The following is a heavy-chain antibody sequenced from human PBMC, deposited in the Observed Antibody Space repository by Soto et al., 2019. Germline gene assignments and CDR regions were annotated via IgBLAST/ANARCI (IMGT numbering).Heavy chain of an antibody. CDR2: ISYDGSNK. D-gene: IGHD4-4*01. CDR3: AKDAYTKYYYYGMDV. V-gene: IGHV3-30*18. CDR1: GFTFSSYG. Sequence: PGGSLRLSCAASGFTFSSYGMHWVRQAPGKGLEWVAVISYDGSNKYYADSVKGRFTISRDNSKNTLYLQMNSPRVEDTAVYYCAKDAYTKYYYYGMDVWGQGTTVTVSS. J-gene: IGHJ6*02.